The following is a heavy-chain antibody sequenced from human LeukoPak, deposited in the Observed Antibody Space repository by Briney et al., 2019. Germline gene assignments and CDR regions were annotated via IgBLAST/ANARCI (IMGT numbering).Heavy chain of an antibody. CDR2: ISYDGSNK. CDR1: GFTFSSYG. D-gene: IGHD3-22*01. CDR3: AKAGNYYDSSGYSTSFDY. Sequence: PGGSLRLSCAASGFTFSSYGMHWVRQAPGKGLEWVAVISYDGSNKYYADSVKGRFTISRDNSKNTLYLQMNSLRAEDTAVYYCAKAGNYYDSSGYSTSFDYWGQGTLVTVSS. J-gene: IGHJ4*02. V-gene: IGHV3-30*18.